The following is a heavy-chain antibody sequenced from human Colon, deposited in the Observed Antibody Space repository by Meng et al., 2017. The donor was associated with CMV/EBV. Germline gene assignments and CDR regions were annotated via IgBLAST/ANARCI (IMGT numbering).Heavy chain of an antibody. Sequence: GESLKISWAASGFTFTDYYMSWIRQAPGKGLEWVSYISSNGRTIFYADSVKGRFTISRDNAKNSLYLQMNSLTAEDTAVFYCARTLSGPLWGMDVWGQGTTVTVSS. V-gene: IGHV3-11*01. D-gene: IGHD3-10*01. CDR1: GFTFTDYY. CDR3: ARTLSGPLWGMDV. J-gene: IGHJ6*02. CDR2: ISSNGRTI.